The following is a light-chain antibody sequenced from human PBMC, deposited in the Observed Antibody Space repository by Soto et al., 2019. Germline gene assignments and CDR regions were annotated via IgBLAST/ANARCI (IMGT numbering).Light chain of an antibody. J-gene: IGLJ1*01. V-gene: IGLV2-23*03. Sequence: QSVLTQPASMSGSPGQSITISCSGTTYGFETYNQVSWYQQHPGKAPKILIYEGSKRPSGVPDRFSGSKSGNTASLTISGLQAEDEADYYCCSYAGSYTFGYVFGTGTKVTVL. CDR3: CSYAGSYTFGYV. CDR1: TYGFETYNQ. CDR2: EGS.